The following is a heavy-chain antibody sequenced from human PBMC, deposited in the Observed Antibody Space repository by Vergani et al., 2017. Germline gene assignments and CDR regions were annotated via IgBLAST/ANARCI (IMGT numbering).Heavy chain of an antibody. CDR1: GFTFSSYA. Sequence: EVHLLESGGGLVQPGGSLRLSCAASGFTFSSYAMNWVRQAPGKGLEWVSAISGSDGFTYYADSVKGRFTISRDNSKNTMFLQMNNLRAEDTAVYYCAKDNVPGYYDSSGYCDYWGQGTLVTVSS. CDR2: ISGSDGFT. J-gene: IGHJ4*02. D-gene: IGHD3-22*01. V-gene: IGHV3-23*01. CDR3: AKDNVPGYYDSSGYCDY.